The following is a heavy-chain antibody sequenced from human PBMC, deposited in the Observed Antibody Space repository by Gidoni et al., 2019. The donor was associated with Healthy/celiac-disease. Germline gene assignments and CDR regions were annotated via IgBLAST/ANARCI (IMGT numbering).Heavy chain of an antibody. CDR3: ARSNTYSGSYLGHFDY. V-gene: IGHV1-18*01. J-gene: IGHJ4*02. D-gene: IGHD1-26*01. CDR1: VYIFTSYG. CDR2: ISAYNGNT. Sequence: VQLVQSGAEVTQPGSSVQVSCQSSVYIFTSYGISWVRQAPGQGLEWMGWISAYNGNTNYAQKLQGRVTMTTDTSTSTDYMELRSLRSDDTAVYYCARSNTYSGSYLGHFDYWGQGTLVTVSS.